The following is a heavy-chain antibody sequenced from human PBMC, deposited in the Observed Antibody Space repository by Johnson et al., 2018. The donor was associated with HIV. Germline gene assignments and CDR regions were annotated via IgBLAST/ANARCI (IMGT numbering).Heavy chain of an antibody. J-gene: IGHJ3*02. CDR1: GFTFSSYG. CDR2: ISSDGSNK. D-gene: IGHD2-2*01. V-gene: IGHV3-30*19. CDR3: ARPRIEVLPAGALDI. Sequence: QVQLVESGGGVVQPGTSLRLSCEASGFTFSSYGMHWVRQAPGKGLEWVALISSDGSNKYYGDSVKGRFTISRDNSKNTVFLQMNSLRGDDTAVYSCARPRIEVLPAGALDIWGPGTMVTVSS.